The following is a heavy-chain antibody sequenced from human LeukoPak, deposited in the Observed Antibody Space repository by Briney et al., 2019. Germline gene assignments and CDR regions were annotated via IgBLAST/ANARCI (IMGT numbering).Heavy chain of an antibody. CDR2: VNPNDGAR. J-gene: IGHJ4*02. CDR3: ARGLYYYDRSTYDDFDY. CDR1: GYPFSTYW. Sequence: GASVKVSCKASGYPFSTYWLHWVRQAPGQGLEWMGFVNPNDGARIYAQKFQGRITMTRDTSTNTMFMELSSLRSEDTAVYYCARGLYYYDRSTYDDFDYWGQGTLVTVSS. V-gene: IGHV1-46*01. D-gene: IGHD3-22*01.